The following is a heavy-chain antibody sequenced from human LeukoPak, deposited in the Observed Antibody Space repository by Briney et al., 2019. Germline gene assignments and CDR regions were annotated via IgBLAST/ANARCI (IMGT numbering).Heavy chain of an antibody. CDR3: ARVRLVNGFDY. J-gene: IGHJ4*02. CDR1: GYTFTGYY. CDR2: INPNSGGT. D-gene: IGHD6-19*01. Sequence: ASVKVSCKASGYTFTGYYMHWVRQAPGQGLERMGWINPNSGGTNYAQKFQGRVTMTRDASISTAYMELSRLRSDDTAVYYCARVRLVNGFDYWGQGTLVTVSS. V-gene: IGHV1-2*02.